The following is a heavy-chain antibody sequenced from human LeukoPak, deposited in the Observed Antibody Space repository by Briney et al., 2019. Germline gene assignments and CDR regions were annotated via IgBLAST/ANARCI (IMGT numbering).Heavy chain of an antibody. Sequence: SETLSLTCTVSGGFISSSSYYWGWIRQPPGKGLEWIGNMYYSGNTYYNPSLKSRVTIYLDTSKNQVSLKLSSVPAADTAVYYCASDSAGWFDPWGQGTLVTVSS. J-gene: IGHJ5*02. V-gene: IGHV4-39*01. CDR1: GGFISSSSYY. D-gene: IGHD2-21*02. CDR3: ASDSAGWFDP. CDR2: MYYSGNT.